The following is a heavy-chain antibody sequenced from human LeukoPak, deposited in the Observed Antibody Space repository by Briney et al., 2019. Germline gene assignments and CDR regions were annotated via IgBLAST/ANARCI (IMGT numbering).Heavy chain of an antibody. D-gene: IGHD6-13*01. J-gene: IGHJ4*02. V-gene: IGHV1-8*01. Sequence: GASVKVSCKTSVYIFTSYDIIWVRQDTGRGLEWMGGMNPNSGNTGYAQKFQGRVTMTRNTSISTAYMELSSLRSEDTAVYYCARGLPGYSSSWSDYWGQGTLVTVSS. CDR1: VYIFTSYD. CDR3: ARGLPGYSSSWSDY. CDR2: MNPNSGNT.